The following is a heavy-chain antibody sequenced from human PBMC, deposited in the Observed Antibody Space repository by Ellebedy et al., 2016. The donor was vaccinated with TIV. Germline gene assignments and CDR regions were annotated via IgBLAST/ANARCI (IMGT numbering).Heavy chain of an antibody. CDR3: AKGRGGGSDSSAPRYYFDY. CDR2: ITAGGDKT. D-gene: IGHD3-22*01. CDR1: GFTFSGYA. Sequence: GESLKISCAASGFTFSGYAMSWVRQAPGKGLEWVSGITAGGDKTYYADSGKGRFTISRDNSKKTLYLQMNSLRAEDTAIYYCAKGRGGGSDSSAPRYYFDYWGLGTLVTVSS. J-gene: IGHJ4*02. V-gene: IGHV3-23*01.